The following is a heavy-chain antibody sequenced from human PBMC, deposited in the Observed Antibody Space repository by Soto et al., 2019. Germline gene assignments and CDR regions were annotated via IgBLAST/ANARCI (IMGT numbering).Heavy chain of an antibody. CDR1: GYTFTSYY. D-gene: IGHD3-22*01. V-gene: IGHV1-46*01. CDR3: ARDYDSSCYYYPIFDY. J-gene: IGHJ4*02. Sequence: QVQLVQSGAEVKKPGASVKVSCKASGYTFTSYYMHWVRQAPGQGLEWMGIINPSGGSTSYAQKFQGRVTMTRDTSTSTVYMELSSLRSEDTAVYYCARDYDSSCYYYPIFDYWGQGTLVTVSS. CDR2: INPSGGST.